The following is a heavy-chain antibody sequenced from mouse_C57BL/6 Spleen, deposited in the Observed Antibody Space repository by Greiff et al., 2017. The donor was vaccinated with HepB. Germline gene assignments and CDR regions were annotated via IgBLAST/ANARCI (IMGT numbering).Heavy chain of an antibody. V-gene: IGHV1-55*01. CDR3: ATTVVAPYAMDY. CDR2: IYPGSGST. D-gene: IGHD1-1*01. J-gene: IGHJ4*01. CDR1: GYTFTSYW. Sequence: QVQLQQPGAELVKPGASVKMSCKASGYTFTSYWITWVKQRPGQGLEWIGDIYPGSGSTNYNEKFKSKATLTVDTSSSTAYMHLSSLTSEDSAVYYCATTVVAPYAMDYWGQGTSVTVSS.